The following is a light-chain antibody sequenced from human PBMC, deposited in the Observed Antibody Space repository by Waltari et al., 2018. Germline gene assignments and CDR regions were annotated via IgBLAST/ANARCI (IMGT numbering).Light chain of an antibody. CDR1: SSDVGGYNY. CDR3: SSFEV. V-gene: IGLV2-8*01. Sequence: QSALTQPPSASGSPGQSVTISCPGTSSDVGGYNYVSWYQQHPGKAPTLMIYEVSKRPSGVPDRFSGSKSGNTASLTVSGLQAEDEADYYCSSFEVFGTGTKVTVL. J-gene: IGLJ1*01. CDR2: EVS.